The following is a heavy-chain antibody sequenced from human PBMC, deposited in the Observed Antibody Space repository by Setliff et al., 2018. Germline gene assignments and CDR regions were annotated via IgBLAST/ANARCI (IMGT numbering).Heavy chain of an antibody. CDR3: AKDAYDSSGYGGHYFDY. Sequence: GGSLSLSCAASGFTFNMYGMHWVRQAPGKGLEWVAFTRLDGNSKYYADSVKGRFTISRDNSKNTLYLQMSSLRAEDSAICYCAKDAYDSSGYGGHYFDYWGQGALVTVSS. CDR2: TRLDGNSK. V-gene: IGHV3-30*02. J-gene: IGHJ4*02. D-gene: IGHD3-22*01. CDR1: GFTFNMYG.